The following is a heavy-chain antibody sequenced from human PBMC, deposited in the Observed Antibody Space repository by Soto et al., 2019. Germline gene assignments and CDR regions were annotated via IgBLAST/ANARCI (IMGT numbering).Heavy chain of an antibody. CDR3: ARLASGVVLDY. Sequence: ASETLSLTCTVSGDSISNYYWSWIRQPPGKGLEWIGYIYYSGSTSYNPSLKSRVTISVDTSKNQFSLKLNSVTAADTAVYYCARLASGVVLDYWGQGTLVTVSS. V-gene: IGHV4-59*08. D-gene: IGHD2-15*01. J-gene: IGHJ4*02. CDR2: IYYSGST. CDR1: GDSISNYY.